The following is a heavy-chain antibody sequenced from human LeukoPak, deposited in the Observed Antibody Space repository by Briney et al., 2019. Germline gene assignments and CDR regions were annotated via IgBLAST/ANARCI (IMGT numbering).Heavy chain of an antibody. V-gene: IGHV4-39*07. CDR1: GGSISSSSYY. CDR2: IYYSGST. J-gene: IGHJ4*02. Sequence: ASETLSLTCTVSGGSISSSSYYWGWIRQPPGKGLEWIGSIYYSGSTYYNPSLKSRVAISADTSKNQFSLKLSSVTAADTAVYYCAREVLAAAGTYDYWGQGNLVTVSS. CDR3: AREVLAAAGTYDY. D-gene: IGHD6-13*01.